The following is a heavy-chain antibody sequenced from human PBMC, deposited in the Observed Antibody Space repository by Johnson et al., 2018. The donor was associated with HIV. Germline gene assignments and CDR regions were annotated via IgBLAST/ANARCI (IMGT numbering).Heavy chain of an antibody. V-gene: IGHV3-30*04. J-gene: IGHJ3*01. CDR1: GFTFSSHA. CDR3: AKREEGRISMILGAFDV. CDR2: ISYDGSKK. D-gene: IGHD3-22*01. Sequence: QMLLVESGGGVVQPGRSLRLSCAASGFTFSSHAMHWVRQAPGKGLEWVAVISYDGSKKYYAASVQGRFTISRENSKNTLKLQKNSLRADNTAVYYWAKREEGRISMILGAFDVWGQGTLVTVSS.